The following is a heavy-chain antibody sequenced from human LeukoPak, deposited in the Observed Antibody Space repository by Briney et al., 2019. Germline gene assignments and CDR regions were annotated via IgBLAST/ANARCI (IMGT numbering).Heavy chain of an antibody. D-gene: IGHD2-15*01. CDR2: ISSDGSTE. CDR1: RFTFSYYT. V-gene: IGHV3-30-3*01. J-gene: IGHJ5*02. Sequence: GGSLGLSCAASRFTFSYYTMYWVRQAPGTGLEWVAFISSDGSTEYYTDSVKGRFTISRDNSKNTLYLQMNSLRAEDTAVYHCARGFCTGGSCTKFDLWGQGTLVTVSS. CDR3: ARGFCTGGSCTKFDL.